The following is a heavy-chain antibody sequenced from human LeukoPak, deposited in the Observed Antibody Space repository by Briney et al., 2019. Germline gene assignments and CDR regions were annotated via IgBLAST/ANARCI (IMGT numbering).Heavy chain of an antibody. CDR3: AKAASKRTDYGDYAFYYYMDV. V-gene: IGHV3-20*04. Sequence: TGGSLRLSRAASGFTFDDYGMSWVRQAPGKGLEWVSGINWNGGSTGYADSVKGRSTISRDNAKNSLYLQMNSLRAEDTAVYYCAKAASKRTDYGDYAFYYYMDVWGKGTTVTISS. CDR2: INWNGGST. D-gene: IGHD4-17*01. CDR1: GFTFDDYG. J-gene: IGHJ6*03.